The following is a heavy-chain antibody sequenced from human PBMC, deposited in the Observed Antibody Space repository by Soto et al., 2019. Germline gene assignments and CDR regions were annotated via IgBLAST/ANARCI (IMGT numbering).Heavy chain of an antibody. J-gene: IGHJ6*03. V-gene: IGHV1-8*01. Sequence: ASVKVSCKASGYTFTSYDINWVRQATGQGLEWVGWMNPNSGNTGYAQKFQGRVTMTRNTSISTAYMELSSLRSEDTAVYYCARGVPYLWFGELLTGWYMDVWGKGTTVTVSS. CDR2: MNPNSGNT. D-gene: IGHD3-10*01. CDR1: GYTFTSYD. CDR3: ARGVPYLWFGELLTGWYMDV.